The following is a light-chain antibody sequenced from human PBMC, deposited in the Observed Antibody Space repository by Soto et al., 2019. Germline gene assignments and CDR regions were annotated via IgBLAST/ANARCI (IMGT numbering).Light chain of an antibody. Sequence: EIVLTQSPGTLSLSPGERATRSCRASQSVGGSYLAWFQQKPGQAPRLLIYVASTRATGVPDRFSGSGSATDFSRTINILEPEDFAVYYCQHYGSSPWTFGQGTKVEIQ. V-gene: IGKV3-20*01. CDR3: QHYGSSPWT. CDR2: VAS. J-gene: IGKJ1*01. CDR1: QSVGGSY.